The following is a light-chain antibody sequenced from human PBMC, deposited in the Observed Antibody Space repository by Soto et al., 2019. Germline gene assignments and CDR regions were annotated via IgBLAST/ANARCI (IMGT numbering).Light chain of an antibody. V-gene: IGKV1-5*03. Sequence: DIQMTQSPSTLSASVGDRVTITCRASQSISSWLAWYQQKPGEAPKLLIYKASSLETGVPSRFSGSGSETDFTLTVSSLQPDDVATYYCQQYSGYSRTFGQGTKVEIK. CDR1: QSISSW. J-gene: IGKJ1*01. CDR2: KAS. CDR3: QQYSGYSRT.